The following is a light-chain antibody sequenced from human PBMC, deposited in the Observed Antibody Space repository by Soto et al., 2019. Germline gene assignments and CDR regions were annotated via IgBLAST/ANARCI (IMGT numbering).Light chain of an antibody. V-gene: IGLV1-51*01. CDR1: SSNIGNNY. CDR2: DNN. J-gene: IGLJ1*01. CDR3: GTWDSSLSVGV. Sequence: QSVLTQPPSVSTAPGQKVTISCSGSSSNIGNNYVSWYQQLPGTAPKLLIYDNNVRPSGIPDRFSGSKSGTSATLDITGLQTGDEADYYCGTWDSSLSVGVFGTGTKLTVL.